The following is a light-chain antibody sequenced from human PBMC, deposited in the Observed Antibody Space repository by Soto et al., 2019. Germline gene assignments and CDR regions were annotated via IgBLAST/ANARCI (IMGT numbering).Light chain of an antibody. V-gene: IGLV3-21*04. Sequence: SYELTQPPSVSVAPGKTASISWGGNNIGSKGVHWYQQKPGQAPLPVIYSDTDLPPVIPERFSGSNSATLATLTISRVEAGDEADYYCQVWDSGSAHVVFGGGTKLTVL. J-gene: IGLJ2*01. CDR1: NIGSKG. CDR3: QVWDSGSAHVV. CDR2: SDT.